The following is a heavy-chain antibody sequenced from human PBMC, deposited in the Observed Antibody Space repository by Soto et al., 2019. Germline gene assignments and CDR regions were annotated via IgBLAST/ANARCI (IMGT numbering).Heavy chain of an antibody. J-gene: IGHJ4*02. CDR2: ISGSGGST. Sequence: GGSLRLSCAASGFTFSSYAMSWVRQAPGKGLEWVSAISGSGGSTYYADSVKGRFTISRDNSKNTLYLQMNSLRAEDTAVYYCAKGRSWLVNAGPFFDYWGQGTLVTVSS. D-gene: IGHD6-19*01. CDR3: AKGRSWLVNAGPFFDY. V-gene: IGHV3-23*01. CDR1: GFTFSSYA.